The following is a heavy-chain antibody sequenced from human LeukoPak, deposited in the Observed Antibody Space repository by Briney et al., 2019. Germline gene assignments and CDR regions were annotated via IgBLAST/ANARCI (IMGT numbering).Heavy chain of an antibody. Sequence: PGGSLRLSCAASGFTFSSYWIHWVRQAPGKGLVWVSRINSDGSDPIYADSVKGRFTISRDNAKNTVHLQMISLRAEDTAVYYCARHDLLSGEHFALDYWGQGTLVTVSS. J-gene: IGHJ4*02. CDR3: ARHDLLSGEHFALDY. CDR2: INSDGSDP. V-gene: IGHV3-74*01. D-gene: IGHD2/OR15-2a*01. CDR1: GFTFSSYW.